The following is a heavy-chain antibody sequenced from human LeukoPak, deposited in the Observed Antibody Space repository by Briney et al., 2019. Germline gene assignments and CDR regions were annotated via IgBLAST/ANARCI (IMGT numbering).Heavy chain of an antibody. Sequence: PSETLSLTCTVSGGSISSGSYYWSWIRQPAGKGLEWIGRIYTSGSTNYNPSLKSRVTISVDTSKNQFSLKLSSVTAADTAVYYCARGRRWSQLWFSYWGQGTLVTVSS. D-gene: IGHD5-18*01. CDR1: GGSISSGSYY. V-gene: IGHV4-61*02. CDR3: ARGRRWSQLWFSY. J-gene: IGHJ4*02. CDR2: IYTSGST.